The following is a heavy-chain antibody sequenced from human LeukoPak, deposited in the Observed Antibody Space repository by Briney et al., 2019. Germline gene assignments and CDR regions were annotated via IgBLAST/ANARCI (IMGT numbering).Heavy chain of an antibody. V-gene: IGHV3-23*01. CDR2: INWNSGNT. D-gene: IGHD5-12*01. J-gene: IGHJ4*02. CDR1: GFTFDDYA. CDR3: VKDRPTWPIDY. Sequence: GGSLRLSCAASGFTFDDYAMHWVRQAPGKGLEWVSGINWNSGNTYYADSVKGRFTISRDNSKTTMYLQMNSLRAEDTAVYYCVKDRPTWPIDYWGQGTLVTVSS.